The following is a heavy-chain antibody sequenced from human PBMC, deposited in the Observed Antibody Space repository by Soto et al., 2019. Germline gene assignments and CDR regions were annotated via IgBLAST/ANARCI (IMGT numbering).Heavy chain of an antibody. Sequence: PGGSLRLSCAASGFTFSDYYMSWIRQAPGKGLEWVSYISSSGSTIYYADSVKGRFTISRDNAKNSLYLQMNSLRAEDTAVYYCAREAIRRRDTYYYYYYMDVWGKGTTVTVSS. CDR1: GFTFSDYY. V-gene: IGHV3-11*01. CDR3: AREAIRRRDTYYYYYYMDV. J-gene: IGHJ6*03. D-gene: IGHD3-10*01. CDR2: ISSSGSTI.